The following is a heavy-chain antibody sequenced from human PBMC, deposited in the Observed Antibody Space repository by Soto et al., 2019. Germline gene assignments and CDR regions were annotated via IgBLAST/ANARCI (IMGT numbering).Heavy chain of an antibody. J-gene: IGHJ3*01. Sequence: DVQLVESGGGLIKPGESLRLSCAAFGLTISGQKYVAWVRQAPGKGLEWVSGLYDVDGSFYADSVKGRFTTSSDSSKTTVYLQMNDLRPDDTAVYYCATWHEQEHAYDVWGQGTTVTVSS. CDR3: ATWHEQEHAYDV. D-gene: IGHD1-1*01. V-gene: IGHV3-53*01. CDR2: LYDVDGS. CDR1: GLTISGQKY.